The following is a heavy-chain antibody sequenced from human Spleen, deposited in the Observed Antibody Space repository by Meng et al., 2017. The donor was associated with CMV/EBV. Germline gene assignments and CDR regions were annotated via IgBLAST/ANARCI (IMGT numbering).Heavy chain of an antibody. CDR3: INYGDFDIY. CDR1: GHTLTELP. CDR2: IRSKAYNYAT. Sequence: KVSCKVSGHTLTELPRHWVRQPSGKGLEWVGRIRSKAYNYATEYAASVTGRFTISRDDSKNTTYLQMNSLKTDDTALYYCINYGDFDIYWGQGTLVTVSS. V-gene: IGHV3-73*01. D-gene: IGHD4-17*01. J-gene: IGHJ4*02.